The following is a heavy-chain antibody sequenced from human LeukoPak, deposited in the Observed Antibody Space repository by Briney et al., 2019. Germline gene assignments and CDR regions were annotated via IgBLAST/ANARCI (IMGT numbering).Heavy chain of an antibody. CDR1: GFTFSDYY. V-gene: IGHV3-11*01. CDR2: ISSSGSTI. CDR3: ITFSTMIVVVGN. D-gene: IGHD3-22*01. Sequence: GGSLRLSCAASGFTFSDYYMSWIRQAPGKGLEWVSYISSSGSTIYYADSVKGRFTISRDNAKNSLYLQMNSLRAEDTAVYYCITFSTMIVVVGNWGQGTLVTVSS. J-gene: IGHJ4*02.